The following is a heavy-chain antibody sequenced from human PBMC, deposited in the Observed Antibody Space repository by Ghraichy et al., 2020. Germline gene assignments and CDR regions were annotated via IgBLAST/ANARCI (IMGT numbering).Heavy chain of an antibody. CDR3: ARTIQYYYDSSGYYLDY. J-gene: IGHJ4*02. Sequence: GGSLRLSCAASGFTFSSYSMNWVRQAPGKGLEWVSYISSSSSTIYYADSVKGRFTISRDNAKNSLYLQMNSLRAEDTAVYYCARTIQYYYDSSGYYLDYWGQGTLVTVSS. D-gene: IGHD3-22*01. V-gene: IGHV3-48*01. CDR1: GFTFSSYS. CDR2: ISSSSSTI.